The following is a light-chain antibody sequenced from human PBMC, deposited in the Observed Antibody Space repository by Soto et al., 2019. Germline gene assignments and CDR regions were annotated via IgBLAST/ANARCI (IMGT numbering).Light chain of an antibody. CDR3: QQRSDSWT. CDR2: GVS. J-gene: IGKJ1*01. Sequence: EIVLTQSPATLSLSPGERATLSCRASQSVSTYLAWYQQKPGQAPRLLIYGVSNRATGIPARFSGSGSGTDFTLTISSREPEDSAVYYCQQRSDSWTFGQGTKVEIK. V-gene: IGKV3-11*01. CDR1: QSVSTY.